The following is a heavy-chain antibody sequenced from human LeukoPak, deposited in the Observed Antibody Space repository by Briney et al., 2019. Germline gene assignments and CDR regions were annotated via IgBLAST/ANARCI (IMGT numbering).Heavy chain of an antibody. Sequence: ASVKVSCKASGYTFTSYDISWVRQAPGQGLEWMGWISAYNGNTNYAQKLQGGVTMTTDTSTSTAYMELRSLRSDDTAVYYCARVSPPQRFLEWLLTTYYFDYWGQGTLVTVSS. CDR1: GYTFTSYD. CDR3: ARVSPPQRFLEWLLTTYYFDY. CDR2: ISAYNGNT. D-gene: IGHD3-3*01. J-gene: IGHJ4*02. V-gene: IGHV1-18*01.